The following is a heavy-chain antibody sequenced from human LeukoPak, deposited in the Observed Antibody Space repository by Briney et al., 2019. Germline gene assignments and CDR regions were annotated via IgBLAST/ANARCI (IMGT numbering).Heavy chain of an antibody. J-gene: IGHJ3*01. CDR2: IYRGGDI. Sequence: GSLRLSCVASGFTVSSDYMSWVRQAPGKGLEWVSVIYRGGDIHYADSVKGRFTSSRDNSKNTVYLQMNSLRAEDTAMYYCTRDDYGGNSAWGQGTMVTVSS. D-gene: IGHD4-23*01. CDR3: TRDDYGGNSA. V-gene: IGHV3-66*01. CDR1: GFTVSSDY.